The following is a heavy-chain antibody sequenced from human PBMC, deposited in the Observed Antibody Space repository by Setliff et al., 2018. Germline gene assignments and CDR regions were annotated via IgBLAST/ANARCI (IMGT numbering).Heavy chain of an antibody. J-gene: IGHJ4*02. CDR1: GGSISTTDYY. Sequence: SETLSLTCTVSGGSISTTDYYWGWIRQPPGKGLEWIGCVYYSGNTYYSPSLKSRVTMFVDTSKNQFSLRVSSVTAADTAVYYCARGKDYYDSSGYGRGDFDYWGQETLVTVSS. V-gene: IGHV4-39*01. D-gene: IGHD3-22*01. CDR3: ARGKDYYDSSGYGRGDFDY. CDR2: VYYSGNT.